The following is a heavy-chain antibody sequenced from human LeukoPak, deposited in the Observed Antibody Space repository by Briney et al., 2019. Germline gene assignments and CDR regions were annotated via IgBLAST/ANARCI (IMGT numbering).Heavy chain of an antibody. CDR2: MNPNSGNT. V-gene: IGHV1-8*03. CDR3: ARVSGEGYDFWSGYYPYYYYYYMDV. Sequence: ASVKVSCKASGYTFTSYDINWVRQTTGQGLEWMGWMNPNSGNTGYAQKFQGRVTITRNTSISTAYMELSSLRSEDTAVYYCARVSGEGYDFWSGYYPYYYYYYMDVWGKGTTVTVSS. CDR1: GYTFTSYD. D-gene: IGHD3-3*01. J-gene: IGHJ6*03.